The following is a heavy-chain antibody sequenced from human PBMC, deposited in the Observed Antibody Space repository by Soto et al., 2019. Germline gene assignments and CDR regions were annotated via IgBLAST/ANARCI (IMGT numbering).Heavy chain of an antibody. D-gene: IGHD4-17*01. Sequence: SETLSLTCAVYGGSFSGYYWSWIRQPPGKGLEWIGEINHSGSTNYNPSLKSRVTISVDTSKNQFSLKLSSVTAADTAVYYCAREINDYGDYEDNYYYYGMDVWGQGTTVTVSS. CDR1: GGSFSGYY. CDR2: INHSGST. V-gene: IGHV4-34*01. J-gene: IGHJ6*02. CDR3: AREINDYGDYEDNYYYYGMDV.